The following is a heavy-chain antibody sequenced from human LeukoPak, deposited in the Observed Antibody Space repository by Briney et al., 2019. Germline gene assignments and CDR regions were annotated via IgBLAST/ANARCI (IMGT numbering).Heavy chain of an antibody. D-gene: IGHD4-17*01. Sequence: SETLSFTCTVSGGSISSGGYYWSWIRQHPGKGLEWIGYIYYSGSTYYNPSLKSRVTISVDTSKNQFSLKLSSVTAADTAVYYCARSTVTSLDYWGQGTLVTASS. J-gene: IGHJ4*02. CDR1: GGSISSGGYY. V-gene: IGHV4-31*03. CDR3: ARSTVTSLDY. CDR2: IYYSGST.